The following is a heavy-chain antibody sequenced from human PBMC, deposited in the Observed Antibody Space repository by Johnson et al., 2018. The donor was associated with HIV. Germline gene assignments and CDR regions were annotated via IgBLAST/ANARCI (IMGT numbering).Heavy chain of an antibody. D-gene: IGHD2-15*01. CDR1: GFTFSSCA. J-gene: IGHJ3*02. Sequence: VLLVESGGGLVQPGGSLRLSCAASGFTFSSCAMSWVRQAPGKGLEWVSAISGSGGSTYYADSVKGRFTISRDNAQNSLYLHMNSLRVEDTAVYYCARSGRIKNNGWYWGGGFDIWGQGTMVTVSS. V-gene: IGHV3-23*04. CDR2: ISGSGGST. CDR3: ARSGRIKNNGWYWGGGFDI.